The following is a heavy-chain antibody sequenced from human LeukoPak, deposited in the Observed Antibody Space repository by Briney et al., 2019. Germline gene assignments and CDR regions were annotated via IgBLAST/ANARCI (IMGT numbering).Heavy chain of an antibody. CDR2: IKQDGSEK. V-gene: IGHV3-7*01. J-gene: IGHJ4*02. Sequence: GGSLRLSCAASGFTFSSYWMSWVRQAPGKGLEWVANIKQDGSEKYYVDSVKGRFTISGDNAKNSLYLQMNSLRAEDTAVYYCARAAGTVRFKLDYWGQGTLVTVSS. CDR3: ARAAGTVRFKLDY. CDR1: GFTFSSYW. D-gene: IGHD6-13*01.